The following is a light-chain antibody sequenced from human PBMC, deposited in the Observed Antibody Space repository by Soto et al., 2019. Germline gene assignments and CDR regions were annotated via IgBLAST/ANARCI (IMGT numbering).Light chain of an antibody. CDR2: KAS. J-gene: IGKJ1*01. CDR1: QSISSW. CDR3: QQDKRLWT. Sequence: DIQMTQSPSTLSASVGDRVTITCRASQSISSWLAWYQQKPGKAPKLLISKASSLESGVRSRFSGSGSGTEFTLTISSLQHDDFATHYCQQDKRLWTFDQGEKMEIK. V-gene: IGKV1-5*03.